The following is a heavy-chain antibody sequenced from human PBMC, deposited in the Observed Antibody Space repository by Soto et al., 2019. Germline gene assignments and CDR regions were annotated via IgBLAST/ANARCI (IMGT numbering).Heavy chain of an antibody. V-gene: IGHV3-23*01. D-gene: IGHD2-15*01. CDR1: GFTFSSYA. CDR3: AKAGCSGGSCYGDPFDY. Sequence: EVQLLESGGGLVQPGGSLRLSCAASGFTFSSYAMSWVRQAPGKGLEWVSAISGSGGSTYYADSVKGRFTISRDNSKNTLYLQMTSLRAEDTAVYYCAKAGCSGGSCYGDPFDYWGQGTLVTVSS. CDR2: ISGSGGST. J-gene: IGHJ4*02.